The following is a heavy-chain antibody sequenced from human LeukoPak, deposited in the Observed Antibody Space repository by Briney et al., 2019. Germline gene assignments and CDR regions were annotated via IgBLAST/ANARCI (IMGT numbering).Heavy chain of an antibody. CDR3: ARDGRLDY. CDR2: IGTSDTHI. V-gene: IGHV3-11*01. J-gene: IGHJ4*01. CDR1: RFTFSDYY. Sequence: GGSLRLSCVASRFTFSDYYMSWIRQAPGKGLEWISYIGTSDTHIYYADSVKGRFTISRDNAKNSLFLQMDSLTADDTAIYYCARDGRLDYWGQAPWSPSPQ.